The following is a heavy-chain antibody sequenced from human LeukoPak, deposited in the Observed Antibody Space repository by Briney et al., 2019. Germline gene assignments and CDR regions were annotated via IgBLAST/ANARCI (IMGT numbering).Heavy chain of an antibody. Sequence: GGSLRLSCAASGFTFSSYAMSWVRQAPGKGLEWVSSISNSGGRTFYTDSVKGRFTISRDNSKITLYLQMNSLRAEDTAVYYCARGNYGDYGNFDYWGQGTLVTVSS. J-gene: IGHJ4*02. CDR1: GFTFSSYA. D-gene: IGHD4-17*01. CDR3: ARGNYGDYGNFDY. CDR2: ISNSGGRT. V-gene: IGHV3-23*01.